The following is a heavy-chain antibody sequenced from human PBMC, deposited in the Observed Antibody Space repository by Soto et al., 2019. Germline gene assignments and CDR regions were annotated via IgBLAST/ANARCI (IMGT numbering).Heavy chain of an antibody. CDR3: AKAGRDIVVVPADLDV. J-gene: IGHJ6*04. D-gene: IGHD2-2*01. CDR1: GFTFSSYG. Sequence: PGGSLRLSCAASGFTFSSYGMHWVRQAPGKGLEWVAVIWYDGSNKYYADSVKGRFTISRDNSKNTLYLQMNSLRAEDTAVYYCAKAGRDIVVVPADLDVWGKGTTVTVSS. CDR2: IWYDGSNK. V-gene: IGHV3-30*02.